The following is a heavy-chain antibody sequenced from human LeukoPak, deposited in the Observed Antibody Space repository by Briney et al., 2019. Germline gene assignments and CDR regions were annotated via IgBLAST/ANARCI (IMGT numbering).Heavy chain of an antibody. Sequence: MPSETLSLTCTVSGGSISSYYWSWIRQPPGKGLEWIGYIYYTGSTNYNPTLKSRVTIPVDPSKNQFSLKLSSVTAADPALYYRARAVQLERPPPLIGYYYMDVWGKGTTVTVSS. J-gene: IGHJ6*03. CDR1: GGSISSYY. V-gene: IGHV4-59*01. CDR2: IYYTGST. D-gene: IGHD1-1*01. CDR3: ARAVQLERPPPLIGYYYMDV.